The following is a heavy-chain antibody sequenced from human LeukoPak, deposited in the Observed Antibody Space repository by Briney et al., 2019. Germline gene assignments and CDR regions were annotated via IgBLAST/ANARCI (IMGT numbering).Heavy chain of an antibody. V-gene: IGHV3-20*04. J-gene: IGHJ6*03. D-gene: IGHD6-13*01. CDR3: ASGIAAAGLSYYYYYMDL. CDR2: INWNGGST. CDR1: GFTFDDYG. Sequence: GGSLRLSCAASGFTFDDYGMSWVRQAPGKGLQWVSGINWNGGSTGYADSVKGRFTISRDNAKNSLYLQMNSLRAEDTALYYCASGIAAAGLSYYYYYMDLWGKGTTVTVCS.